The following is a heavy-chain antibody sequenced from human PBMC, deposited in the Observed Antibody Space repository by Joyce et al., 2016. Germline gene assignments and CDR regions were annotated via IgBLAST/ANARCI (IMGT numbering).Heavy chain of an antibody. J-gene: IGHJ6*03. D-gene: IGHD3-10*01. CDR1: GYTFTDYY. Sequence: EVQLVQSGAEVKKPGATVKISCKVFGYTFTDYYMHWVKKAPGNGLEWMGLLGTEDGETLYAEKFKDRVTVTAGTSTDTAYMELSSLRSDDTAVYYCATVDYYYGSGTPRDYYYYMDVWGKGTTVTVSS. CDR3: ATVDYYYGSGTPRDYYYYMDV. CDR2: LGTEDGET. V-gene: IGHV1-69-2*01.